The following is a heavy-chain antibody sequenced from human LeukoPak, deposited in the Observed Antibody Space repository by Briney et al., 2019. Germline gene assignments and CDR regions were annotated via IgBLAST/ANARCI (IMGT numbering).Heavy chain of an antibody. CDR3: ASLIAAAGTRAGYYYYGMDV. V-gene: IGHV1-2*02. J-gene: IGHJ6*02. CDR2: INPNSGGT. CDR1: GYTFTGYY. D-gene: IGHD6-13*01. Sequence: ASVKVSCKASGYTFTGYYMHWVRQAPGQGPEWMGWINPNSGGTNYAQKFQGRVTMTRDTSISTAYMELSRLRSDDTAVYYCASLIAAAGTRAGYYYYGMDVWGQGTTVTVSS.